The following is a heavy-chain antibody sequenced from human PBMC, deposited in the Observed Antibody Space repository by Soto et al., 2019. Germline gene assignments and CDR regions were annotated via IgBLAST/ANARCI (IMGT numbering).Heavy chain of an antibody. CDR1: GFTFYNYE. J-gene: IGHJ4*02. CDR2: ITSSGSTI. V-gene: IGHV3-48*03. D-gene: IGHD2-21*01. Sequence: VGSLRLSCAASGFTFYNYEMNWVRQAPGKGLEWIAYITSSGSTIYYADSVKGRFAISRDNTKNSLFLQMDSLRAEDTAVYYCARGNSPFNIFWGQGTRVTVSS. CDR3: ARGNSPFNIF.